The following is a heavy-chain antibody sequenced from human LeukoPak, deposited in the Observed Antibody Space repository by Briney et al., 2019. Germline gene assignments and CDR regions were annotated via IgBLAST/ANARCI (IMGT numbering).Heavy chain of an antibody. D-gene: IGHD1-26*01. V-gene: IGHV3-66*04. J-gene: IGHJ3*02. Sequence: GGSLRLSCAASGLTVSSNYMSWVRQAPGKGLEWVSVIYSGGSTYYADSVKGRFTISRDNSKNSLYLQMNSLRAEDTAVYYCAGPYSGSYYTAFDIWGQGTMVTVSS. CDR2: IYSGGST. CDR3: AGPYSGSYYTAFDI. CDR1: GLTVSSNY.